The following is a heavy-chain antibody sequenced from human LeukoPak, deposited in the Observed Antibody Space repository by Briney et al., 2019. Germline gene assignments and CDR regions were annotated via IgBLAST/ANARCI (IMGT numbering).Heavy chain of an antibody. D-gene: IGHD3-10*01. V-gene: IGHV1-69*13. CDR1: GGTFSSYA. J-gene: IGHJ4*02. CDR3: ARLMVRGVITTDY. CDR2: IIPIFGTA. Sequence: ASVKVSCKASGGTFSSYAISWVRQAPGQGLEWMGGIIPIFGTANYAQKFQGRVTITADESTSTAYMELSSPRSEDTAVYYCARLMVRGVITTDYWGQGTLVTVSS.